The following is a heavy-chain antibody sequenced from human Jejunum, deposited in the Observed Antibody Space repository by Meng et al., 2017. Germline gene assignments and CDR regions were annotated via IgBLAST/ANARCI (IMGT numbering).Heavy chain of an antibody. V-gene: IGHV2-5*02. CDR1: GFSRTTSGGV. J-gene: IGHJ4*02. CDR2: IYWDDDK. CDR3: AHDCGRDCHFFDY. Sequence: QLTLNETGPTRVNPTQTQTLRCALSGFSRTTSGGVVCLIRQPPGKALECLALIYWDDDKRYSPSLKSRLTISKDTSENQVVLRMTNMDPVDTATYYCAHDCGRDCHFFDYLGQRTLVTVSS. D-gene: IGHD2-21*02.